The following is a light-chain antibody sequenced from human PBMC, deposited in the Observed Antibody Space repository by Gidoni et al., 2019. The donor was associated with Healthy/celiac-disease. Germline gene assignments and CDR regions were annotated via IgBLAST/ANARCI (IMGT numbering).Light chain of an antibody. Sequence: IQMTQSPSSLSASVGDRVTITCRASPSIRSYLNWYQQKPWKAPKLLIYAASSLQSGVPSRCSSSGGAADVTIIISSRQHEDFATYYYQQSYSTPALTFGEGTKVEIK. CDR3: QQSYSTPALT. V-gene: IGKV1-39*01. CDR2: AAS. CDR1: PSIRSY. J-gene: IGKJ4*01.